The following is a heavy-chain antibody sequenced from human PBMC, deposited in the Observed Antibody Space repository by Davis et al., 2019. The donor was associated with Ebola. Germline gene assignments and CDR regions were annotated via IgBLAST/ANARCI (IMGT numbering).Heavy chain of an antibody. D-gene: IGHD3-3*01. V-gene: IGHV1-69*13. Sequence: SVKVSCKASGGTFSSYAISWVRQAPGQGLEWMGGIIPIFGTANYAQKFQGRVTITADESTSTAYMELSSLRSEDTAVYYCAIVRRFWSGYYTGYYGMDVWGQGTTVTVSS. CDR2: IIPIFGTA. J-gene: IGHJ6*02. CDR3: AIVRRFWSGYYTGYYGMDV. CDR1: GGTFSSYA.